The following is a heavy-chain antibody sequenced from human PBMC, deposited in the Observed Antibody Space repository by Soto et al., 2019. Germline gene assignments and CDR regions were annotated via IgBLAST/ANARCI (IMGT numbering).Heavy chain of an antibody. Sequence: QVQLQESGPGLVKPSQTLSLTCTVSGGSISSGGYYWSWIRQHPGKGLEWIGYIYYSGSTYYNPSLKSRVTISVDTSKNQFSLKLSSVTAADTAVYYCARDYYGSGIGGHGFDPWGQGTLVTVSS. CDR3: ARDYYGSGIGGHGFDP. D-gene: IGHD3-10*01. V-gene: IGHV4-31*03. CDR2: IYYSGST. J-gene: IGHJ5*02. CDR1: GGSISSGGYY.